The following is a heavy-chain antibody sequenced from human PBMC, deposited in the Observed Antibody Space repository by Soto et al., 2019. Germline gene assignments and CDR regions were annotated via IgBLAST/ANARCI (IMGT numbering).Heavy chain of an antibody. CDR2: IYYRGST. Sequence: SETLSLTCTVSGGSISSHYWSWVRQAPGKGLEWIGHIYYRGSTSYNPSLRSRSTISVDTSNNQFSLKLNSVTTADTAVYYCARDGREASGMDVWGQGTKVTV. CDR1: GGSISSHY. D-gene: IGHD1-26*01. CDR3: ARDGREASGMDV. J-gene: IGHJ6*02. V-gene: IGHV4-59*11.